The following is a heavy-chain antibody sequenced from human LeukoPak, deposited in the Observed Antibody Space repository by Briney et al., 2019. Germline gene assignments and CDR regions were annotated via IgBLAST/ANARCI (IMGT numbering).Heavy chain of an antibody. D-gene: IGHD6-19*01. CDR1: GFTFSSYG. J-gene: IGHJ5*02. CDR3: AKLSAVAGMGFDP. V-gene: IGHV3-30*18. CDR2: ISYDGSNK. Sequence: GGSLGLSCAASGFTFSSYGMHWVRQAPGKGLEWVAVISYDGSNKYYADSVKGRFTISRDNSKNTLYLQMNSLRAEDTAVYYCAKLSAVAGMGFDPWGQGTLVTVSS.